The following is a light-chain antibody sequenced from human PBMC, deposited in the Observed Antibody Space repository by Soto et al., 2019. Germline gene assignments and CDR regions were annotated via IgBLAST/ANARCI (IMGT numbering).Light chain of an antibody. Sequence: EMVLTHAPDTLSFSPVERATLYCRASQRVSSYLAWYQQKPGQAPRLLIYDASNRATGIPARFSGSGSGTDFTLTISSLEPEDFAVYYCQQRSNWPPAITFGQGRLLEVK. CDR2: DAS. V-gene: IGKV3-11*01. CDR3: QQRSNWPPAIT. J-gene: IGKJ5*01. CDR1: QRVSSY.